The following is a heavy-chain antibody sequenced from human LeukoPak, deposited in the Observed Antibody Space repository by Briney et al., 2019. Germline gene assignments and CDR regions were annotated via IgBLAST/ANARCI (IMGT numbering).Heavy chain of an antibody. V-gene: IGHV3-43*01. D-gene: IGHD3-10*01. Sequence: GGSRRLSCAPSGFPLINYTMNWFVQPPGKGLDGFSFLSWDGSSTYYADSVKGRFTISRDNSKNSLYLQMNSLRAEDTALYYCAKADYYGSGSPFDYWGQGTLVTVSS. CDR1: GFPLINYT. CDR3: AKADYYGSGSPFDY. CDR2: LSWDGSST. J-gene: IGHJ4*02.